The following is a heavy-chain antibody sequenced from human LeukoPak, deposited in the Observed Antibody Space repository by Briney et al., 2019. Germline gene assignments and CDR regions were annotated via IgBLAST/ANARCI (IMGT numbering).Heavy chain of an antibody. D-gene: IGHD5-12*01. CDR2: IYYSGST. CDR1: GGSISSGGYY. Sequence: PSETLSLTCTVSGGSISSGGYYWSWIRQHPGKGLEWIGYIYYSGSTYYNPSLKSRVTISVDTSKNQFSLKLSSVTAADTAVYYCAGSGTGRDGYNRNSTFDYWGQGTLVTVSS. V-gene: IGHV4-31*03. CDR3: AGSGTGRDGYNRNSTFDY. J-gene: IGHJ4*02.